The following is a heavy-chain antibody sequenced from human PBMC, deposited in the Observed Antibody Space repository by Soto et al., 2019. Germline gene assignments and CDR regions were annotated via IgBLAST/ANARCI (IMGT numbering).Heavy chain of an antibody. CDR2: ISRSGNTI. CDR3: AREISPPRYNVYNHAVDV. Sequence: QVQLVESGGALVKPGGSLRVSCAASGFTFRDYYMNWIRQPPGKGLEWVAFISRSGNTINYSDAVKGRFNISRDNADNSLFLQMSALRVEDTAVYLCAREISPPRYNVYNHAVDVWGLGTTVTVSP. D-gene: IGHD3-10*01. J-gene: IGHJ6*01. V-gene: IGHV3-11*01. CDR1: GFTFRDYY.